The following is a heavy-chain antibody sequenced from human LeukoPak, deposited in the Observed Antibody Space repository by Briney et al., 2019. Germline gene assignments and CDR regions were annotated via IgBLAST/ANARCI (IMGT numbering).Heavy chain of an antibody. CDR1: GYSISSSHY. V-gene: IGHV4-38-2*02. J-gene: IGHJ3*02. Sequence: SETLSLTCTVPGYSISSSHYWGWVRQPPGRGLEWIGSISHSGTTFYNPSLKSRVTISLDTSRNQFSLKLSSVTGADTAVYYCARIRGDFDDGFEIWGQGTMVTVSS. D-gene: IGHD7-27*01. CDR3: ARIRGDFDDGFEI. CDR2: ISHSGTT.